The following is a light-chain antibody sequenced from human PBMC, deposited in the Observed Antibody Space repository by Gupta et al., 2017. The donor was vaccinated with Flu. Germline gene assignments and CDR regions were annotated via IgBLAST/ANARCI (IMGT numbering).Light chain of an antibody. J-gene: IGLJ2*01. CDR1: SSDVGGYDY. V-gene: IGLV2-14*03. CDR3: NSYSSSSTLIV. Sequence: ITISCTGTSSDVGGYDYVSWYQQHPGKAPNLMIYDVSNRPSGVSNRFSGSKSGNTASLTISGLQAEDEADYYCNSYSSSSTLIVFGGGTKLTVL. CDR2: DVS.